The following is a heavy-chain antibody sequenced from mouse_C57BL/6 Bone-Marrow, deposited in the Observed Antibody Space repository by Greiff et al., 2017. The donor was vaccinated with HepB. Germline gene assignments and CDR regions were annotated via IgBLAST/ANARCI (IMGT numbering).Heavy chain of an antibody. J-gene: IGHJ1*03. Sequence: DVKLVESGGGLVKPGGSLKLSCAASGFTFSSYAMSWVRQTPEKRLEWVATISDGGSYTYYPDNVKGRFTISRDNAKNNLYLQMSHLKSEDTAMYYCARTLYYYGSSYGYFDVWGTGTTVTVSS. V-gene: IGHV5-4*03. CDR1: GFTFSSYA. CDR3: ARTLYYYGSSYGYFDV. D-gene: IGHD1-1*01. CDR2: ISDGGSYT.